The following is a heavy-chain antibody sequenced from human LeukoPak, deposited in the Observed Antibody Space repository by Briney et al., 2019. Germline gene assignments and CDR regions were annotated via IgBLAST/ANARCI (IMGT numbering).Heavy chain of an antibody. CDR2: IYDSGTT. J-gene: IGHJ4*02. CDR3: ARGRVPHC. CDR1: GXSISSGGYY. Sequence: PSQTLSLTCIVSGXSISSGGYYWSWIRQHPGKGLEWIGYIYDSGTTYYNPSLKSRVSISVDTSKNQFSLKLSSVTAADAAVYYCARGRVPHCWGQGTLVTVSS. V-gene: IGHV4-31*03. D-gene: IGHD1-1*01.